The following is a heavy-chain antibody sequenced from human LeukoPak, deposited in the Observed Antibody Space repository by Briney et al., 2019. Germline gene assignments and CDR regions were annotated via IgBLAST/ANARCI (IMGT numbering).Heavy chain of an antibody. V-gene: IGHV4-39*01. CDR2: IYYSGST. CDR1: GGSISSSSYY. J-gene: IGHJ4*02. Sequence: SETLSLTCTVSGGSISSSSYYWGWIRQPPGKGREWIGSIYYSGSTYYNPSLKSRVTISVDTSKNQFSLKLSSVTAADTAVYYCARHQQGVGAIIDYWGQGTLVTVSS. D-gene: IGHD1-26*01. CDR3: ARHQQGVGAIIDY.